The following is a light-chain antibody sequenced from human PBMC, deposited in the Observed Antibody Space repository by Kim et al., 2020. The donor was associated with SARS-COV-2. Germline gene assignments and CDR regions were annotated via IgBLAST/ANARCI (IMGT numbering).Light chain of an antibody. V-gene: IGLV3-9*01. CDR3: QVWDSTVV. CDR2: RDN. J-gene: IGLJ2*01. Sequence: VSVALERTARISCGGNNIGNNAVRWYQQKPGQAPVLVIYRDNNRPSGIPERFSGSNLGNTATLTISRAQAGDEADYYCQVWDSTVVFGGGTQLTVL. CDR1: NIGNNA.